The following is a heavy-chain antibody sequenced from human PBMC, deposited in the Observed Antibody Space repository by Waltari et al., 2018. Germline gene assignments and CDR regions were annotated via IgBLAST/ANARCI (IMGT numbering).Heavy chain of an antibody. D-gene: IGHD2-15*01. CDR3: ARSLYCSGGSCYPKWFDP. V-gene: IGHV4-34*01. CDR2: INHSVST. Sequence: QVQLQQWGAGLLKPSETLSLTCAVYGGSFSGYYWSWIRQPPGKGLEWIGEINHSVSTNYNPSLKSRVTISVDTSKNQFSLKLSSVTAADTAVYYCARSLYCSGGSCYPKWFDPWGQGTLVTVSS. J-gene: IGHJ5*02. CDR1: GGSFSGYY.